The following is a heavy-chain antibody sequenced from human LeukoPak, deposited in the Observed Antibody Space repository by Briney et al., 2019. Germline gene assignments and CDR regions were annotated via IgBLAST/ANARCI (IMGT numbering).Heavy chain of an antibody. V-gene: IGHV3-53*04. J-gene: IGHJ4*02. D-gene: IGHD5-18*01. CDR2: IFSGGNT. CDR1: GFTVSSNY. Sequence: GGSLRLSCAASGFTVSSNYMRWVRQAPREGLEWVSLIFSGGNTYYADPVKGRFTISRHNSGNTVYLQMNSLRAEDTAVYYCARVGPGYTYVYGAPYYFDSWGQGTLVTVSS. CDR3: ARVGPGYTYVYGAPYYFDS.